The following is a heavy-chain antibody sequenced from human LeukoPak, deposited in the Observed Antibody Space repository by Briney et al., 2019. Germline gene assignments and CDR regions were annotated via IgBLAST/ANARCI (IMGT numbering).Heavy chain of an antibody. CDR1: GGSISSSSYY. Sequence: PSETLSLTCTVSGGSISSSSYYWGWIRQPPGKGLEWIGSIYYSGSTYYNPSLKSRVTISVDTSKNQFSLKLSSVTAADTAVYYCARDQRYNWNSALDYWAREPWSPSPQ. J-gene: IGHJ4*02. V-gene: IGHV4-39*02. CDR2: IYYSGST. CDR3: ARDQRYNWNSALDY. D-gene: IGHD1-7*01.